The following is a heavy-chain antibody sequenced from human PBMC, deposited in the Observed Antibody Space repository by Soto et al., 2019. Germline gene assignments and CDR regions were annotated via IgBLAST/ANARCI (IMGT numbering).Heavy chain of an antibody. CDR2: IIPIFGTA. D-gene: IGHD3-22*01. J-gene: IGHJ4*02. CDR3: ARFYYYDSSGPAYYFDY. CDR1: GGTFSSYA. Sequence: ASVKVSCKASGGTFSSYAISWVRQAPGQGLEWMGGIIPIFGTANYAQKFQGRVTITADESTSTAYMELSSLRSEDTAVYYCARFYYYDSSGPAYYFDYWGQGTLVTVSS. V-gene: IGHV1-69*13.